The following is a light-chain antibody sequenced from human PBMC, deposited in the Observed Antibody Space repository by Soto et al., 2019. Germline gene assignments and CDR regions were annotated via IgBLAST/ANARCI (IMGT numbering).Light chain of an antibody. J-gene: IGKJ4*01. CDR2: DAS. V-gene: IGKV3-11*01. CDR1: QSVSSY. CDR3: QQRSNWPPLT. Sequence: EIVLTQSPATLSLSPGERATLSCRASQSVSSYLAWYQQTPGQAPRLLIYDASNRATGIPARFSGSGSGTDFTLTISSLEPDDFAVYYCQQRSNWPPLTFGGGNKVEIK.